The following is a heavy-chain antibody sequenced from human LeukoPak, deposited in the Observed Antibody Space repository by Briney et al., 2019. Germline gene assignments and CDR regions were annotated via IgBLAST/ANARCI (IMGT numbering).Heavy chain of an antibody. CDR2: IYHSGST. J-gene: IGHJ6*03. CDR1: GYSISSVYY. CDR3: AREYVAVTGYYYYYMDV. D-gene: IGHD6-19*01. Sequence: NPSETLSLTCAVSGYSISSVYYWGWIRQPPGKGLEWIGRIYHSGSTYYDPSLKSRVTISVDTSKNQFSLKLSSVTAADTAVYYCAREYVAVTGYYYYYMDVWGKGTTVTVSS. V-gene: IGHV4-38-2*02.